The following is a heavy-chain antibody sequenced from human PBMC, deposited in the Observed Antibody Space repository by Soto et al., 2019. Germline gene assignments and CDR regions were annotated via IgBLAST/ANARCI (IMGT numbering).Heavy chain of an antibody. CDR2: IYYSGST. V-gene: IGHV4-31*03. Sequence: QVQLQESGPGLVKPSQTLSLTCTVSGGSISSGGYYWSWIRQHPGKGLEWIGYIYYSGSTYYNPSLRSRVTISVDTSKNQFSLKLSSVTAADTAVYYCARVDGDYVLGGTDAFDIWGQGTMVTVSS. J-gene: IGHJ3*02. D-gene: IGHD4-17*01. CDR1: GGSISSGGYY. CDR3: ARVDGDYVLGGTDAFDI.